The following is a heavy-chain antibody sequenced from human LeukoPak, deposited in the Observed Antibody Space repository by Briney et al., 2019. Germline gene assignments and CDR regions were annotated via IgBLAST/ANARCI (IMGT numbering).Heavy chain of an antibody. V-gene: IGHV3-74*01. D-gene: IGHD3-10*01. J-gene: IGHJ5*02. CDR2: ISADGSST. CDR3: ARYGYDSGRGFDP. CDR1: GFTFSSFW. Sequence: KSGGSLRLSCAASGFTFSSFWMHWVRQAPGKGLVWVSRISADGSSTIYADPVKGRFTISRDSAENTVYLQMNSLRVEDTAVYYCARYGYDSGRGFDPWGQGILVTVST.